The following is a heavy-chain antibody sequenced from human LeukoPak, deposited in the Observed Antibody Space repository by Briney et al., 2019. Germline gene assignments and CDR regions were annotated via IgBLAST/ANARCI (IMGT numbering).Heavy chain of an antibody. CDR2: TYYRSKWYY. D-gene: IGHD6-13*01. CDR3: ARERSAATPFDS. Sequence: SQTLSLTCAISGDSVSSDSAAWSWITQSPSRGLEWLGRTYYRSKWYYDYAISVKSRVAINPDTSKNQFTLQLSSVTPEDTAIYYCARERSAATPFDSWGQGTLATVSS. V-gene: IGHV6-1*01. CDR1: GDSVSSDSAA. J-gene: IGHJ4*02.